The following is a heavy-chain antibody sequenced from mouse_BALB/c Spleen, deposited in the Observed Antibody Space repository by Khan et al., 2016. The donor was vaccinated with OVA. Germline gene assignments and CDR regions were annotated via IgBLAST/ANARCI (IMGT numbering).Heavy chain of an antibody. D-gene: IGHD1-1*02. CDR1: GYSFTSNW. Sequence: QVQLQQPGAELVRPGASVKLSCKASGYSFTSNWMNWVKQRPGQGLEWIGIIHPSASETRLNQKFKDKATLTVDKSSSTAYMQLSSPIFQDSVVDYYARGNTASNLYFDVWGAGTTVTVSS. V-gene: IGHV1S82*01. CDR3: ARGNTASNLYFDV. CDR2: IHPSASET. J-gene: IGHJ1*01.